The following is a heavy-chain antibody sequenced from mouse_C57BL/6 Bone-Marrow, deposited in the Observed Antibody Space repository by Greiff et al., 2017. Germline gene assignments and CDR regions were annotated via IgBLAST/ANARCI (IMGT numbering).Heavy chain of an antibody. CDR1: GYTFTSYD. CDR3: ARLEFDGSSGDWYFDV. D-gene: IGHD1-1*01. J-gene: IGHJ1*03. CDR2: IYPRDGST. V-gene: IGHV1-85*01. Sequence: QVQLQQSGPELVKPGASVKLSCKASGYTFTSYDINWVKQRPGRGLEGIGWIYPRDGSTKYNEKFKGKATLTVDTSSSTAYMEHNSLTYEDSAVYFCARLEFDGSSGDWYFDVSGTGTTVTVSS.